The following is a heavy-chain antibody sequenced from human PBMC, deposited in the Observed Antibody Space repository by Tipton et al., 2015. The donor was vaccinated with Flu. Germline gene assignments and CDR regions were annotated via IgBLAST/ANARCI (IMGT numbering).Heavy chain of an antibody. Sequence: LVKPTETLSLTCTVSGGSISSYFWTWIRQSPGKGLEWIGDIYYTGITSYNPSFRSRVTMSLDTSKTHFSLKLTSVTAADTAVYYCARDDSVIPRPLIYWGQGTLVTVSS. V-gene: IGHV4-59*01. J-gene: IGHJ4*02. CDR3: ARDDSVIPRPLIY. CDR1: GGSISSYF. D-gene: IGHD2-21*02. CDR2: IYYTGIT.